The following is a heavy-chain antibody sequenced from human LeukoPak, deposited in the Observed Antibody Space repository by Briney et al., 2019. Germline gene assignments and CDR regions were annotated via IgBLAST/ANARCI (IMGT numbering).Heavy chain of an antibody. CDR3: AKDQGLSYYYDSTEENWFDP. Sequence: GGSLRLSCAASGFTFSSYAMSWVRQAPGKGLEWVSAISGSGGSTYYADSVKGRFTISRDNSKNTLHLQMNSLRAEDTAVYYCAKDQGLSYYYDSTEENWFDPWGQGTLVTVSS. J-gene: IGHJ5*02. CDR2: ISGSGGST. D-gene: IGHD3-22*01. CDR1: GFTFSSYA. V-gene: IGHV3-23*01.